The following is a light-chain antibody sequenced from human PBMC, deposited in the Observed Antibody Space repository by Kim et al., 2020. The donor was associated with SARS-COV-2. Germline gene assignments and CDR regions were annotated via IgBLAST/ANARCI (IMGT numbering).Light chain of an antibody. CDR1: SSYVGGYKY. V-gene: IGLV2-14*03. CDR2: DVS. CDR3: SSYTSSSTLVV. J-gene: IGLJ2*01. Sequence: QSLTISCTGTSSYVGGYKYVSWYQQHPGKAPKLMIYDVSNRPSRVSNRFAGSKSGNTASLIISGLQAEEEADYYCSSYTSSSTLVVFGGGTQLTVL.